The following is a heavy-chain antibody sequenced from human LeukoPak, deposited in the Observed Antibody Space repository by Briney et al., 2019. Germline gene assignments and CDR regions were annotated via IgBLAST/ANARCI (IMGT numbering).Heavy chain of an antibody. CDR1: GGSISSGGYY. CDR2: IYYSGST. Sequence: SETLSPTCTVSGGSISSGGYYWSWIRPHPGKGLEWIGYIYYSGSTYYNPSLKSRVTISVDTSKNQFSLKLSSVTAADTAVYYCAREQRMVRGVITLDYWGQGTLVTVSS. CDR3: AREQRMVRGVITLDY. D-gene: IGHD3-10*01. J-gene: IGHJ4*02. V-gene: IGHV4-31*03.